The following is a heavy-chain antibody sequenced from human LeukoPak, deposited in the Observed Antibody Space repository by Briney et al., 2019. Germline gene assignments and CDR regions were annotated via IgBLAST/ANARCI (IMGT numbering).Heavy chain of an antibody. V-gene: IGHV4-39*07. CDR1: GGSISSSSYY. CDR3: AREPTIFGVVIEFFWFDP. CDR2: IYYSGST. J-gene: IGHJ5*02. D-gene: IGHD3-3*01. Sequence: PSETLSLTCTVSGGSISSSSYYWGWIRQPPGKGLEWIGSIYYSGSTYYNPSLKSRVTISVDTSKNQFSLKLSSVTAADTAVYYCAREPTIFGVVIEFFWFDPWGQGTLVTVSS.